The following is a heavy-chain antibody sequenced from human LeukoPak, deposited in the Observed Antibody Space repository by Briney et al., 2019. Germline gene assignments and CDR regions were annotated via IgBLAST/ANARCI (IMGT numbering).Heavy chain of an antibody. CDR1: RYTFTSYG. CDR2: ISAYNGNT. V-gene: IGHV1-18*01. CDR3: ASSIGDYDFWSGYYVDAFDI. D-gene: IGHD3-3*01. Sequence: ASVKVSCKASRYTFTSYGISWVRQAPGQGLEWMGWISAYNGNTNYAQKLQGRVTMTTDTSTSTAYMELRSLRSDDTAVYYCASSIGDYDFWSGYYVDAFDIWGQGTMVTVSS. J-gene: IGHJ3*02.